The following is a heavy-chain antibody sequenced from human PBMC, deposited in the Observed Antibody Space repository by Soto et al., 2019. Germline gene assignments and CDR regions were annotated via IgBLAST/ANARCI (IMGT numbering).Heavy chain of an antibody. V-gene: IGHV1-46*01. CDR2: INPSGGST. J-gene: IGHJ6*02. D-gene: IGHD6-13*01. CDR1: GYTFTSYY. CDR3: ARVRDSSRWYECGGGYYSGMDV. Sequence: GASVKVSCKASGYTFTSYYMHWVRQAPGQGLEWMGIINPSGGSTSYAQKFQGRVTMTRDTSTSTVYMELSSLRSEDTAVYYCARVRDSSRWYECGGGYYSGMDVWGQGTTVTVSS.